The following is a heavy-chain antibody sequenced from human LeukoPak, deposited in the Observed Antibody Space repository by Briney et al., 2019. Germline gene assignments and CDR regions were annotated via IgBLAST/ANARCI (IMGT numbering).Heavy chain of an antibody. Sequence: PGGSLRLSCAASGFTFSSYGMHWVRQAPGKGLEWVAFIRYEGSNKYYADSVKGRFTISIDNSKNTLYLQMNSLRAEHTAVYYCAKALLFYDSSGSPRGFIDYWGQGTLVTVSS. CDR1: GFTFSSYG. J-gene: IGHJ4*02. V-gene: IGHV3-30*02. CDR3: AKALLFYDSSGSPRGFIDY. CDR2: IRYEGSNK. D-gene: IGHD3-22*01.